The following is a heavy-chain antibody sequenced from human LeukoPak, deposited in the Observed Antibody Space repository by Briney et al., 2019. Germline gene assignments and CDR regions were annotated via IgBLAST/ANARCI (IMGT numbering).Heavy chain of an antibody. CDR2: IIPIFGTA. D-gene: IGHD4-17*01. CDR1: GGTFSGYA. CDR3: ARDDPGDYGPSFGVSAFDI. J-gene: IGHJ3*02. V-gene: IGHV1-69*13. Sequence: SVKVSCKASGGTFSGYAISWVRQAPGQGLEWMGGIIPIFGTANYAQKFQGRVTITADESTSTAYMELSSLRSEDTAVYYCARDDPGDYGPSFGVSAFDIWGQGTMVTVSS.